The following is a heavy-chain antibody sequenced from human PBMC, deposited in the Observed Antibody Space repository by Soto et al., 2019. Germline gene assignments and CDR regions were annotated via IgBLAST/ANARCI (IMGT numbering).Heavy chain of an antibody. CDR3: ARDYYGSGSYWGALDI. D-gene: IGHD3-10*01. CDR1: GSTFNSYA. V-gene: IGHV1-3*01. J-gene: IGHJ3*02. Sequence: QVQLVQSGAEVRKPGASVKVSCKASGSTFNSYAIHWVRQAPGQRLEWMGWINAGNGNTKYSQKFQGRVTITGDTSASTAYMELSSLRSEDTAVYYCARDYYGSGSYWGALDIWGQGTLVTVSS. CDR2: INAGNGNT.